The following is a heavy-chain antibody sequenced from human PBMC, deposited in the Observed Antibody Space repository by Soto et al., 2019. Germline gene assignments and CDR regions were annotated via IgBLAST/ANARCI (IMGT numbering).Heavy chain of an antibody. J-gene: IGHJ3*02. V-gene: IGHV4-4*02. CDR2: IFHDGTA. D-gene: IGHD3-9*01. CDR1: GVSISSGNW. CDR3: ARGGSNDWQVAFDI. Sequence: SETLSLTCAVSGVSISSGNWWTWVRQSPQRGLEYIGEIFHDGTANYYPSFERRVAISVDTSKNQFSLKLTSVTAADTAVYYCARGGSNDWQVAFDIWGQGTMVTVSS.